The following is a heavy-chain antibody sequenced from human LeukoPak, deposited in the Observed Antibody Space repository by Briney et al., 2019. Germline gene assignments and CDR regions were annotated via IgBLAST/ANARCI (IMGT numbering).Heavy chain of an antibody. CDR2: ISSSSSYI. CDR3: ASGYSYGYVDY. D-gene: IGHD5-18*01. V-gene: IGHV3-21*01. J-gene: IGHJ4*02. CDR1: GFTFTTYG. Sequence: GGSLRLSCSASGFTFTTYGMNWVRQAPGKGLEWVSSISSSSSYIYYADSVKGRFTISRDNAKNSLYLQMNSLRAEDTAVYYCASGYSYGYVDYWGQGTLVTVSS.